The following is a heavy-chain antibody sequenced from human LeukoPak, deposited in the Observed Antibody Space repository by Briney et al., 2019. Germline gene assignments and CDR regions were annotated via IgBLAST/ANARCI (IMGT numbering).Heavy chain of an antibody. J-gene: IGHJ4*02. Sequence: PSETLSLTCAVYGGSFSGYYWSWIRQPPGKGLEWIGEINHSGSTNYNPSLKSRVTISVDTSKNQFSLKLSSVTAADTAVYYCAGLKGRITIFGVVINGGSMNDYWGQGTLVTVSS. CDR1: GGSFSGYY. CDR2: INHSGST. D-gene: IGHD3-3*01. CDR3: AGLKGRITIFGVVINGGSMNDY. V-gene: IGHV4-34*01.